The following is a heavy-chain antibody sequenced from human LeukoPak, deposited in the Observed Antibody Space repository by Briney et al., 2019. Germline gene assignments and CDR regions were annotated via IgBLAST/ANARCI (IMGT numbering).Heavy chain of an antibody. J-gene: IGHJ4*02. D-gene: IGHD3-22*01. Sequence: GGSLRLSCAASGFTFSSYAMSWVRQAPGKGLEWVSDISGSGGSGGSTYYADSVKGRFTISRDNSKNTLYLLMNSLRVEDTAVYYCAKEDRTASSGYSDYWGQGTLVTVSS. CDR1: GFTFSSYA. CDR3: AKEDRTASSGYSDY. CDR2: ISGSGGSGGST. V-gene: IGHV3-23*01.